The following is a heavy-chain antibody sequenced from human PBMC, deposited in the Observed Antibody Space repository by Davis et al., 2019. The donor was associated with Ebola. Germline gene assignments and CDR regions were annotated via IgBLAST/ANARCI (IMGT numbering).Heavy chain of an antibody. CDR1: GYTFTGYF. CDR3: ARMQTAPAPGAFDI. J-gene: IGHJ3*02. V-gene: IGHV1-2*02. CDR2: INPNSGGT. D-gene: IGHD6-13*01. Sequence: ASVKVSCKASGYTFTGYFMHWVRQAPGQSLEWMGWINPNSGGTSQAQKFQGRVTMTRDTSITTAYMELTRLRSDDTAVYFCARMQTAPAPGAFDIWGQGTMVSVSS.